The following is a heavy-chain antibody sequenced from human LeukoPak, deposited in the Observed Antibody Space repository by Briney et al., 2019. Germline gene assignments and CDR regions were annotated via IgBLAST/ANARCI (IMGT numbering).Heavy chain of an antibody. CDR3: ATKAPGSGSWAFDI. J-gene: IGHJ3*02. CDR1: GGSISSSNW. V-gene: IGHV4-4*02. Sequence: PSGTLSLTCAVSGGSISSSNWWSWVRQPPGKGLEWIGEIYHSGSTDYNPSLKSRVTISVDKSKNQFSLKLSSVTAADTAVYYCATKAPGSGSWAFDIWGQGTMVTVSS. D-gene: IGHD3-10*01. CDR2: IYHSGST.